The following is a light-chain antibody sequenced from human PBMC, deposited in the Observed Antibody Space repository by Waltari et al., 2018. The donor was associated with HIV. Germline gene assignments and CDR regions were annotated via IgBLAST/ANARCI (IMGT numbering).Light chain of an antibody. CDR2: DNN. V-gene: IGLV1-51*01. Sequence: QSVLTHPPSVPAAPGQKVPIPRSGSNPNLGNTSVSRFQQIPGIAPKLPIYDNNKRPSGIPDRFSASKSGTSATLGITGLQTGDEADYYCGTWDSSLNAVLFGGGTKLTVL. J-gene: IGLJ2*01. CDR1: NPNLGNTS. CDR3: GTWDSSLNAVL.